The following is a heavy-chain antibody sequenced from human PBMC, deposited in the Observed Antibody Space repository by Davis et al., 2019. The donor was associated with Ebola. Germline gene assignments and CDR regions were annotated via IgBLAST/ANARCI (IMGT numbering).Heavy chain of an antibody. Sequence: ASVKVSCKASGYTFTSYGISWVRQAPGQGLEWMGWISAYNDNTNYAQKLQGRVTMTTDTSTSTAYMELRSLRSDDTAVYYCARGLLQQWLAPFDYWGQGTLVTVSS. V-gene: IGHV1-18*01. CDR1: GYTFTSYG. D-gene: IGHD6-19*01. CDR2: ISAYNDNT. J-gene: IGHJ4*02. CDR3: ARGLLQQWLAPFDY.